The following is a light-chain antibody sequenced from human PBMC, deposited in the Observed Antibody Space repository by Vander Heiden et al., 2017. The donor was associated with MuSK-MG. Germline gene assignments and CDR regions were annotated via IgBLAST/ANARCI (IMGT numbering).Light chain of an antibody. J-gene: IGKJ2*01. V-gene: IGKV1-5*03. Sequence: DIQMTQSPSTLSASVGDRVTITCRASQFISTWLDWYQQKPGKAPKLLIYKASTSESGVPSSFSGSGSGIEFTLTISSLQPDDFGTYYCQQDNSFDTFGQGTKLEIK. CDR1: QFISTW. CDR3: QQDNSFDT. CDR2: KAS.